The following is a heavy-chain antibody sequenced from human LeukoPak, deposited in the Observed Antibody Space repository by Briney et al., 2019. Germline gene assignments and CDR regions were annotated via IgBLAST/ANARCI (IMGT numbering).Heavy chain of an antibody. CDR2: IIPIFGTA. CDR3: ARERLGDPEDYFDY. D-gene: IGHD3-9*01. Sequence: GASVKVPCKASGGTFSSYAISWVRQAPGQGLEWMEGIIPIFGTANYAQKFQGRVTITADESTSTAYMELSSLRSEDTAVYYCARERLGDPEDYFDYWGQGTLVTVSS. CDR1: GGTFSSYA. V-gene: IGHV1-69*13. J-gene: IGHJ4*02.